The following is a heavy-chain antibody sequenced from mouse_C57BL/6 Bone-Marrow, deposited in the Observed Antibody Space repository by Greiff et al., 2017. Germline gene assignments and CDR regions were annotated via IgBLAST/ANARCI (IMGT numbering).Heavy chain of an antibody. V-gene: IGHV1-7*01. J-gene: IGHJ4*01. D-gene: IGHD1-1*01. CDR2: INPSSGYT. CDR3: ARWITTVRPYYAMDY. Sequence: QVQLQQSGAELAKPGASVKLSCKASGYTFTSYWMHWVKQRPGQGLEWIGYINPSSGYTKYNQKFKDKATLTADKSSSTAYMQLNCLTYEDSAIYYCARWITTVRPYYAMDYWGQGTSVTVSS. CDR1: GYTFTSYW.